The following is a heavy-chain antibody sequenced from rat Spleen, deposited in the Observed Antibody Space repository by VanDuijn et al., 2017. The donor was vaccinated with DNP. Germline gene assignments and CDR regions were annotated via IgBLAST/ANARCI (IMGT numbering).Heavy chain of an antibody. V-gene: IGHV5-7*01. CDR1: GFTFSNYY. CDR2: IFTSGNRA. D-gene: IGHD5-1*01. J-gene: IGHJ2*01. CDR3: AGQGANLPFDY. Sequence: EVQLVESGGGLVQPGRSLKLSCAASGFTFSNYYMAWVRQAPKKGLEWVATIFTSGNRAVYSDSVEGRFTISRDNAKSRLYLQMNSLKSEDTATYYCAGQGANLPFDYWGQGVVVTVSP.